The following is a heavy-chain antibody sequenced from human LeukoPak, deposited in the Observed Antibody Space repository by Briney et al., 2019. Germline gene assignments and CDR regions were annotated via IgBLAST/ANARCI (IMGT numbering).Heavy chain of an antibody. D-gene: IGHD5-18*01. CDR3: ARHLSGITGYTYGRGIDY. J-gene: IGHJ4*02. Sequence: GGSLRLSCAASGFTFSIYAMNWVRQAPGKGLEWVSAISGGGGGTYYADSMKGRFTISRDNAKTSLYLQMNSLRAEDTAVYYCARHLSGITGYTYGRGIDYWGQGTLVTVSS. CDR1: GFTFSIYA. CDR2: ISGGGGGT. V-gene: IGHV3-23*01.